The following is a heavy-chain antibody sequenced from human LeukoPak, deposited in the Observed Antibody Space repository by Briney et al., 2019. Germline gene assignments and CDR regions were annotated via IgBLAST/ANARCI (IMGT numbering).Heavy chain of an antibody. J-gene: IGHJ4*02. CDR2: ISAYNGNT. V-gene: IGHV1-18*01. CDR1: GYTFTSYG. Sequence: GASVKVSCKASGYTFTSYGISWVRQAPGQGLEWMGWISAYNGNTNYAQKLQGRVTITTDTSKSTAYMELRSLRSDDTAVYYCATVVPAAIVYWGQGTLVTVSS. D-gene: IGHD2-2*01. CDR3: ATVVPAAIVY.